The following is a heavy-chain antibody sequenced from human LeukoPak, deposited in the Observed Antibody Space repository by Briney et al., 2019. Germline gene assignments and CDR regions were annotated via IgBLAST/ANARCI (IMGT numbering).Heavy chain of an antibody. CDR1: GFTFSSYA. CDR3: AKWRTGSGNYYDY. Sequence: GGSLRLSCAASGFTFSSYALSWVRQAPGKGLEWVSAISGSSSSTYYADSVKGRFTISRDNSKNTLYLQMNSLRAEDTAVYYCAKWRTGSGNYYDYWGQGTLVTVSS. D-gene: IGHD3-10*01. V-gene: IGHV3-23*01. CDR2: ISGSSSST. J-gene: IGHJ4*02.